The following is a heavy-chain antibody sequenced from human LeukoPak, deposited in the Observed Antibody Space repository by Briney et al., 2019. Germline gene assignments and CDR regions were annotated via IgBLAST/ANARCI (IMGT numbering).Heavy chain of an antibody. CDR1: GFTFSNYW. V-gene: IGHV3-74*01. CDR3: ARGGPTRGFYNMDV. J-gene: IGHJ6*02. CDR2: INSDGSST. D-gene: IGHD2-15*01. Sequence: GGSLRLSCAASGFTFSNYWMHWVRQAPGKGLVWVSHINSDGSSTSYADSVKGRFTISRDHAKNTLYLQMNSLRAEDTAVYYCARGGPTRGFYNMDVWGQGTTVTVSS.